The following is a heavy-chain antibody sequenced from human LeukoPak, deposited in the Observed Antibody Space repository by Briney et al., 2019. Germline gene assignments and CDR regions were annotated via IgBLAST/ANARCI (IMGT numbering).Heavy chain of an antibody. J-gene: IGHJ5*02. CDR2: INPTNGFA. D-gene: IGHD5-12*01. Sequence: ASVKVSCKASGYTLTDHYMHWLRQTRGHGLEWMGWINPTNGFAVYGQAFQGRVTMTRDTSITTVYMELTNLRSDDTGVYYCAKEGYSNGPDPWGPGSLVTVSS. V-gene: IGHV1-2*02. CDR3: AKEGYSNGPDP. CDR1: GYTLTDHY.